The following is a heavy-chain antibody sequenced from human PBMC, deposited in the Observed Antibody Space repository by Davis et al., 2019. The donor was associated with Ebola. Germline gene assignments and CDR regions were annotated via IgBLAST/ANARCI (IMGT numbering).Heavy chain of an antibody. D-gene: IGHD5-12*01. J-gene: IGHJ3*02. V-gene: IGHV1-8*01. CDR3: ATVPPAISWPGPHDAFDI. Sequence: ASVTVSCKASGYIFTNYDINWVRQATGQGLEWLAWMNPTSGYTGCAQEFQGRLTMTRDTSTSTVYMELSSLKSEDMATYYCATVPPAISWPGPHDAFDIWGQGTTVTVSS. CDR2: MNPTSGYT. CDR1: GYIFTNYD.